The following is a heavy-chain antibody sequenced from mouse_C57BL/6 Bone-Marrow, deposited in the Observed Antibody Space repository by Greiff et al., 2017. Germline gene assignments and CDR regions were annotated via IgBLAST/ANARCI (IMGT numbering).Heavy chain of an antibody. CDR3: ARSGPLGRSFDY. Sequence: VQLQQPGAELVKPGASVKMSCKASGYTFTSYWITWVKQRPGQGLEWIGDIYPTSGRTNYNEKFKSKAILTVDTSSNKAYMQLSSLTSEDSAVFYCARSGPLGRSFDYWGRGTTLTVSS. J-gene: IGHJ2*01. CDR2: IYPTSGRT. D-gene: IGHD4-1*01. CDR1: GYTFTSYW. V-gene: IGHV1-55*01.